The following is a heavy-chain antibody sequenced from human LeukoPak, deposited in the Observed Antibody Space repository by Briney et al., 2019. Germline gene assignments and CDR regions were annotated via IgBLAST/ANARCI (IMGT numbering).Heavy chain of an antibody. V-gene: IGHV3-23*01. Sequence: GGSLRLSCAASGFTFSSYAMSWVRQAPGKGLEWVSAISGSGGSTYYADSVKGRFTISRDNSKSTLYLQMNSLRAEDTAVYYCAKGGLQSPLYYYMDVWGKGTTVTVSS. J-gene: IGHJ6*03. CDR2: ISGSGGST. CDR3: AKGGLQSPLYYYMDV. D-gene: IGHD4-11*01. CDR1: GFTFSSYA.